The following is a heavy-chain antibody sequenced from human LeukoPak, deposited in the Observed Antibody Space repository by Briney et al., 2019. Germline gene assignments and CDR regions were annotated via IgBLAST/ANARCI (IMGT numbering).Heavy chain of an antibody. CDR3: ARGLMDGGWYEGLDY. CDR1: GGSFSGYY. J-gene: IGHJ4*02. CDR2: INHSGST. Sequence: SETLSLTCAVYGGSFSGYYWSWIRQPPGKGLEWIGEINHSGSTNYNPSLKSRVTISVDTSKNQFSLKLSSVTAADTAVYYCARGLMDGGWYEGLDYWGQGTLVTVSS. V-gene: IGHV4-34*01. D-gene: IGHD6-19*01.